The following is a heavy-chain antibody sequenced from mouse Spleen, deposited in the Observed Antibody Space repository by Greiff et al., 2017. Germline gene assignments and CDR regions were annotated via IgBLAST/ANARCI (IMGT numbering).Heavy chain of an antibody. CDR3: ARSPTPVAYAMYS. CDR2: IDPANGNT. V-gene: IGHV14-3*01. J-gene: IGHJ4*01. Sequence: EVKLQESVAELVRPGASVKLSCTASGFNIKNTYMHWVKQRPEQGLEWIGRIDPANGNTKYAPKFQGKATITADTSSNTAYLQLSSLTSEDTAIYYSARSPTPVAYAMYSWGQGTSVTVSS. CDR1: GFNIKNTY. D-gene: IGHD1-1*01.